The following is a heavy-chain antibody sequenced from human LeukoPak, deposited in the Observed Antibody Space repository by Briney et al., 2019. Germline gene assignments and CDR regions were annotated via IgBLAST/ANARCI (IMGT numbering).Heavy chain of an antibody. CDR1: GYTFTGYY. V-gene: IGHV1-2*02. CDR3: ARDGGYSGYDGFNP. Sequence: EASVKVSCKASGYTFTGYYIHWVRQAPGQGLEWMGWINPNSGGTNYAQKFQGRVTMTRDTSISTAYMELSRLRSDDTAVYYCARDGGYSGYDGFNPWGQGTLVTVSS. J-gene: IGHJ5*02. CDR2: INPNSGGT. D-gene: IGHD5-12*01.